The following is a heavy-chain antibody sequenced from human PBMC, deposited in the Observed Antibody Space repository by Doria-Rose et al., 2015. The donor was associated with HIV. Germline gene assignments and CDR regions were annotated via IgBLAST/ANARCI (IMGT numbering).Heavy chain of an antibody. CDR2: IFSDDER. Sequence: QESGPALVKPTETLTLTCTVSGVSLSSPGMGVSWIRQPPGKALEWLANIFSDDERSCKTSLKSRLSISRSTSKSQVVLTMTVRDPVDTATYYCARIKSSRWYHKYYFDFWGQGTLVIVSA. V-gene: IGHV2-26*01. CDR3: ARIKSSRWYHKYYFDF. J-gene: IGHJ4*02. D-gene: IGHD6-13*01. CDR1: GVSLSSPGMG.